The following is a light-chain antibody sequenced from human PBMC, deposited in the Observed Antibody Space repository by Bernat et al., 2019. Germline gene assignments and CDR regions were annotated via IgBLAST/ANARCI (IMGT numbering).Light chain of an antibody. V-gene: IGKV2-28*01. CDR2: MAT. CDR1: QSLLYNGNKQ. CDR3: GQTLQASTWT. J-gene: IGKJ1*01. Sequence: DVVMSQSPLFLSVTPGEPASISCRSTQSLLYNGNKQLSWYFQKPGKSPQLLVYMATYRAAGVPDRFSGSGAGTEFTLKISSVEAEDVGVYYCGQTLQASTWTFGQGTKVEIK.